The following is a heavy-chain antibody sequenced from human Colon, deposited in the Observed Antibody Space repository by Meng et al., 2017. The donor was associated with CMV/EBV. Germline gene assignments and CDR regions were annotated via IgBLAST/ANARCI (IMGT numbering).Heavy chain of an antibody. D-gene: IGHD6-19*01. Sequence: ASVKVSCKASGYTFTGYYMYWVRQAPGQGLEWMGWINPNSGGTKYEQKFQGRVTMTRDTSISAAYMELSRLSSDDTAVYYCARELGQWLATYYFYYAMDVWGQGTTVTVSS. CDR2: INPNSGGT. CDR3: ARELGQWLATYYFYYAMDV. CDR1: GYTFTGYY. V-gene: IGHV1-2*02. J-gene: IGHJ6*02.